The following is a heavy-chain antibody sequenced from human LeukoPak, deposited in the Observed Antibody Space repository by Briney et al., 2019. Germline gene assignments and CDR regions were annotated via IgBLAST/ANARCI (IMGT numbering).Heavy chain of an antibody. J-gene: IGHJ4*02. V-gene: IGHV3-48*01. CDR2: ISSSSCTI. CDR1: GFTFSSYS. D-gene: IGHD6-13*01. CDR3: AREMSISSSWYEAYDY. Sequence: GGSLRLSCAASGFTFSSYSMNWVRQAPGKGLEWVSYISSSSCTIYYADSVKGRFTISRDNAKNSLYLQMNSLRAEDTAVYYCAREMSISSSWYEAYDYWGQGTLVTVSS.